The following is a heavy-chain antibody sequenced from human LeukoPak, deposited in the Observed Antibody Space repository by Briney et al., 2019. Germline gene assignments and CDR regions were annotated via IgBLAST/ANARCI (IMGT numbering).Heavy chain of an antibody. V-gene: IGHV3-48*01. CDR1: GLTFSSYA. CDR3: ARVVPALYYYGMDV. D-gene: IGHD2-2*01. CDR2: ISSSSGTI. J-gene: IGHJ6*02. Sequence: GGSLRLSCAASGLTFSSYAMSWVRQAPGKGLEWVSYISSSSGTIYYADSVKGRFTISRDNAKNSLYLQMNSLRAEDTAVYYCARVVPALYYYGMDVWGQGTTVTVSS.